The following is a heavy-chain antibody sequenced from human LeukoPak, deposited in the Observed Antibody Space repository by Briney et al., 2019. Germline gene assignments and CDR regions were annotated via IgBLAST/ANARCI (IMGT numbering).Heavy chain of an antibody. V-gene: IGHV1-3*01. Sequence: ASVKVSCKASGYTFTSYAMHWVRQAPGQRLEWMRWINAGNGNTKYSQKFQGRVTITRDTSASTAYMELSSLRSGDTAVYYCARGAVTMVRGVIIFSWFDPWGQGTLVTVSS. CDR1: GYTFTSYA. CDR3: ARGAVTMVRGVIIFSWFDP. D-gene: IGHD3-10*01. CDR2: INAGNGNT. J-gene: IGHJ5*02.